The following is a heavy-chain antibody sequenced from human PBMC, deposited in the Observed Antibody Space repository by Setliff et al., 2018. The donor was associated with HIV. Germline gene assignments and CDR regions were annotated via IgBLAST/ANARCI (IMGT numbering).Heavy chain of an antibody. V-gene: IGHV1-3*01. D-gene: IGHD3-16*01. CDR2: INPDNGNT. Sequence: ASVKVSCKASGDNFTSYTFQWVRQAPGQTPEWMGWINPDNGNTQYSQKFRGRVTMTRDTSANTVFMQMSSLRSEDTSIFYCAMTKMIYYFDYWGPGTLVTVSS. CDR3: AMTKMIYYFDY. CDR1: GDNFTSYT. J-gene: IGHJ4*02.